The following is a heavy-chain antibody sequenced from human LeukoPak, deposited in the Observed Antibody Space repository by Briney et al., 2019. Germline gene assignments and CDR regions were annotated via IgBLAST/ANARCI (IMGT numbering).Heavy chain of an antibody. Sequence: ASVKVSCKASGYTFSNHGISWVRQAPGQGLEWMGWISGYNGNTKYAQKFQGRVTMTTDTSTSTAYMELRSLTSDDTAVYYCARDEWQQLVLIEYWGQGTLVTVSS. CDR2: ISGYNGNT. CDR1: GYTFSNHG. CDR3: ARDEWQQLVLIEY. V-gene: IGHV1-18*01. D-gene: IGHD6-13*01. J-gene: IGHJ4*02.